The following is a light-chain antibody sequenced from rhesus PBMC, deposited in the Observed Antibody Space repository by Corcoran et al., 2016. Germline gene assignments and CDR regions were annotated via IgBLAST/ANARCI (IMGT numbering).Light chain of an antibody. CDR2: GAS. J-gene: IGKJ1*01. V-gene: IGKV3-24*04. CDR1: QSVGSY. Sequence: ETVVTQSPATLALSPGERATLSCRASQSVGSYLAWYQQKPGQAPRLPSSGASSRATGIPDRFSGSGSGTDFTLTISSLEPEDVGVYYCQQSSDFWTFGQRTKVEIK. CDR3: QQSSDFWT.